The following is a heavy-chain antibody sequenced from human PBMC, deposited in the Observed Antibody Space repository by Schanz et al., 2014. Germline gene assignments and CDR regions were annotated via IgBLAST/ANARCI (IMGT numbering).Heavy chain of an antibody. CDR1: GFTISSYS. V-gene: IGHV3-21*01. Sequence: EVHLVESGGGLVKRGGSLRLSCAASGFTISSYSMNWVRQAPGKGLEWVSSISSSGSYIYYADSVKGRFSISRDNAKNSLFLQMNRLRAEDTAVYYCAREEGWGIAAAGPKHYYYGMDVWGQGTTXTVSS. J-gene: IGHJ6*02. D-gene: IGHD6-13*01. CDR3: AREEGWGIAAAGPKHYYYGMDV. CDR2: ISSSGSYI.